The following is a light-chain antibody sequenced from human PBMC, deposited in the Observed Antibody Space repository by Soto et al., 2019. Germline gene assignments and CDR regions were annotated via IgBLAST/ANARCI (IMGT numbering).Light chain of an antibody. CDR1: RSNIGTYA. CDR3: AAWDDSLRAVV. Sequence: QSVLTQSPSASGTPGQRVTISCSGSRSNIGTYAVHWYQQLPGAAPTLLIFRNHQRPSGVPDRFSGSKSGTSASLAISGPQSEDEEDYYCAAWDDSLRAVVFGGGTKLTVL. J-gene: IGLJ2*01. CDR2: RNH. V-gene: IGLV1-44*01.